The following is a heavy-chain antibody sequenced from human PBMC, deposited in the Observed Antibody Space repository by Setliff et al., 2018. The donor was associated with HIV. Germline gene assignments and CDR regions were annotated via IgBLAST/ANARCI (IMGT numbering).Heavy chain of an antibody. CDR2: IITIFGTT. D-gene: IGHD3-3*01. CDR1: GGPFSSYA. CDR3: ARDPGEGGGGFLEWTIGYYYYMDV. J-gene: IGHJ6*03. Sequence: SVKVSCKASGGPFSSYAISWVRQAPGQGLEWMGRIITIFGTTNYAQKFQGRVTITADKSTSTAYMELSSLRSEDTAVYYCARDPGEGGGGFLEWTIGYYYYMDVWG. V-gene: IGHV1-69*06.